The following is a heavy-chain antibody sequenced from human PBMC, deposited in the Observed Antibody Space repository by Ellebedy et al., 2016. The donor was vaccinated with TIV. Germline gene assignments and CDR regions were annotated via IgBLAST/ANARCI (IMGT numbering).Heavy chain of an antibody. CDR3: ASTEYIGFWGY. CDR2: MYSSGNT. Sequence: SETLSLTCTVSGGSSSSYYWSWIRQPPGKGLEWIGYMYSSGNTNYNHSLKSRVTISIDTSKNQFSLKLSFVTAADTAVYYCASTEYIGFWGYWGQGTLVTVSS. D-gene: IGHD3-16*01. J-gene: IGHJ4*02. CDR1: GGSSSSYY. V-gene: IGHV4-59*12.